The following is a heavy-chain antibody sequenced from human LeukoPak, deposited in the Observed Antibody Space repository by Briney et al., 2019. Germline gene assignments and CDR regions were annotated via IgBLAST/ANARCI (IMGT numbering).Heavy chain of an antibody. V-gene: IGHV4-38-2*02. CDR1: GYSISSGYY. Sequence: SETLSLTCTVSGYSISSGYYWGWIRQPPGKGLEWIGSIYHSGSTYYSPSLKSRVTISVDTSKNQFSLKLSSATAADTAVYYCARDPITISNSDWFDPWGQGTLVTVSS. D-gene: IGHD3-3*01. CDR3: ARDPITISNSDWFDP. CDR2: IYHSGST. J-gene: IGHJ5*02.